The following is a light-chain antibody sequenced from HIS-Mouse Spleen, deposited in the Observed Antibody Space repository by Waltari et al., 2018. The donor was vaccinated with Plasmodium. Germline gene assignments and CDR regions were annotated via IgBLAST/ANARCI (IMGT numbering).Light chain of an antibody. CDR1: SSHIGHNY. V-gene: IGLV1-51*01. CDR2: DNN. CDR3: GTWDSSLSAGV. Sequence: QSVLPQPPSVSAAPGQKVTITCSGSSSHIGHNYVSWYQQLPGTAPKLLIYDNNKRPSGIPDRFSGSKSGTSATLGITGLQTGDEADYYCGTWDSSLSAGVFGGGTKLTVL. J-gene: IGLJ3*02.